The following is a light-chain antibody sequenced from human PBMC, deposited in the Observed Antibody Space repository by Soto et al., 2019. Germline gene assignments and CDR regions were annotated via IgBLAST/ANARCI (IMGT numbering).Light chain of an antibody. J-gene: IGKJ4*01. Sequence: EILMTQSPSTLALSPGERATLSCRASQSVSSYLAWYQHKPGQAPRLLIYGASTRATGIPDRLSGSGSGTDFTLTISRLEPEDFAVYYCQQYGSPLTFGGGTKVDIK. V-gene: IGKV3-20*01. CDR2: GAS. CDR3: QQYGSPLT. CDR1: QSVSSY.